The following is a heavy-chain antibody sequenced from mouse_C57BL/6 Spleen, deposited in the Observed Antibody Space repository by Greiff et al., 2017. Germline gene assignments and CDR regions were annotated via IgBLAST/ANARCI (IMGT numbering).Heavy chain of an antibody. CDR3: AREGEASSGVDY. J-gene: IGHJ2*01. V-gene: IGHV3-6*01. Sequence: EVQLQQSGPGLVKPSQSLSLTCSVTGYSITSGYYWNWIRQFPGNKLEWMGYISYDGSNNYNPSLKNRISITRDTSKNQFFLKLNSVTTEDTATYYCAREGEASSGVDYWGQGTTLTVSS. CDR2: ISYDGSN. CDR1: GYSITSGYY. D-gene: IGHD3-2*02.